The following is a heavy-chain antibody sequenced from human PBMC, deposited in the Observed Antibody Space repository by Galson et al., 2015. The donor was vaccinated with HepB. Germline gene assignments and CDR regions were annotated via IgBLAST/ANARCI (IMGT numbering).Heavy chain of an antibody. V-gene: IGHV5-51*01. CDR2: IYPGDSDT. J-gene: IGHJ4*02. Sequence: QSGAEVKKPGESLKISCTGSGYSFTSYWIGWVRQMPGKGLEWMGIIYPGDSDTRYSPSFQGQVTISADKSISTAYLQWSSLKASDTAMYYCARAYYYDSSGYHLDYWGQGTLVTVSS. CDR1: GYSFTSYW. CDR3: ARAYYYDSSGYHLDY. D-gene: IGHD3-22*01.